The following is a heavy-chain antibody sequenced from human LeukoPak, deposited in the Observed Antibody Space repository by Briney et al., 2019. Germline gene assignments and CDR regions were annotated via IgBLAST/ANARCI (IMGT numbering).Heavy chain of an antibody. Sequence: GGSLRLSCASSGFSFSDSAVSWVRHSPGEGLKWASSISDTGGRTYYADSVKGRFTITRDNSRNTVNLQMNGLRADDTARYFCAKGGQDFDFWRFDLWGQGILVIVSS. CDR2: ISDTGGRT. J-gene: IGHJ5*02. CDR1: GFSFSDSA. CDR3: AKGGQDFDFWRFDL. D-gene: IGHD3-3*01. V-gene: IGHV3-23*01.